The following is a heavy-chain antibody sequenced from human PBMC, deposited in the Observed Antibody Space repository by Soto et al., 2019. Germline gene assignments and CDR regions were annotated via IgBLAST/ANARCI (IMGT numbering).Heavy chain of an antibody. J-gene: IGHJ4*02. CDR3: ARDDYGNYPY. CDR1: GYTVTDYF. D-gene: IGHD1-7*01. Sequence: QVQLVQSGTEVKKPGASVKVSCKASGYTVTDYFIHWVRQAPGQGLEWMGWIDPKNGGTIYAQKFQDRVTMTRDTSISTAYMDLSRLTSDDTALYYCARDDYGNYPYWGQGTLVTVSS. CDR2: IDPKNGGT. V-gene: IGHV1-2*02.